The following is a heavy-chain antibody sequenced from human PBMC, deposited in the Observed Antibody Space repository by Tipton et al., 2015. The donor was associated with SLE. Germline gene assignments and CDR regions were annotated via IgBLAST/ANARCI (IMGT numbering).Heavy chain of an antibody. CDR1: GFTFSSYA. D-gene: IGHD1-26*01. CDR2: TGGGGGSI. Sequence: SLRLSCAASGFTFSSYAMSWVRQAPGKGLEWVSTTGGGGGSINYADAVKGRFTISRDNSKNTLYLQMNTLRAEDTAVYYCAKGGWELLGGQATLVTVTS. V-gene: IGHV3-23*01. CDR3: AKGGWELL. J-gene: IGHJ4*02.